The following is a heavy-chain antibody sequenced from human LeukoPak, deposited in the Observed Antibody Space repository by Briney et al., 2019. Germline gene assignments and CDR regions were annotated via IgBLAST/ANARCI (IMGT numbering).Heavy chain of an antibody. CDR1: GFTFDDYG. J-gene: IGHJ6*03. V-gene: IGHV3-20*04. CDR2: INWNGGST. CDR3: ARVRGLYGDYVYYMDV. D-gene: IGHD4-17*01. Sequence: GGSLRLSCAASGFTFDDYGMSWVRQAPGKGLEWVSGINWNGGSTGYADSVKGRFTISRDKAKNSLYLQMNSLRAEDTALYYCARVRGLYGDYVYYMDVWGKGTTVTVSS.